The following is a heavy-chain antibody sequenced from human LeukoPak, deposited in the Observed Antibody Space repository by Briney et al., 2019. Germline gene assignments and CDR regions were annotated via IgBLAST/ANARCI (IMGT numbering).Heavy chain of an antibody. J-gene: IGHJ3*02. V-gene: IGHV3-21*01. CDR2: ISSSSSYI. CDR3: ALWSMWDYYDSSGYQDAFDI. D-gene: IGHD3-22*01. Sequence: PGGSLRLSCAASGFTFSSYSMNWVRQAPGKGLEWVSSISSSSSYIYYADSVKGRFTISRDNAKNSLYLQMNSLRAEDTAVYYCALWSMWDYYDSSGYQDAFDIWGQGTMVTVSS. CDR1: GFTFSSYS.